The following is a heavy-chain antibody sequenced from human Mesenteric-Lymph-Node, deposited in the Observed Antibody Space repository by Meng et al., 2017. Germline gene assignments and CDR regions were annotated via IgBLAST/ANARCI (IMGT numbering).Heavy chain of an antibody. CDR3: ARGPHPHGDP. Sequence: LQRWGAGVLRPSGTSSSSCAVYGGSFSGYYWSWIRQPPGKGLEWIGEINHSGSTNYNPSLKSRVTISVDTSKNQFSLKLSSVTAADTAVYYCARGPHPHGDPWGQGTLVTVSS. CDR2: INHSGST. J-gene: IGHJ5*02. CDR1: GGSFSGYY. V-gene: IGHV4-34*01.